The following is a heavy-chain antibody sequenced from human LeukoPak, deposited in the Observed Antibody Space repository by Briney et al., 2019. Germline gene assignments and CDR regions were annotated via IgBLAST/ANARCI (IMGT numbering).Heavy chain of an antibody. J-gene: IGHJ6*02. V-gene: IGHV1-8*01. Sequence: ASVKVSCKASGYTFTSYDINWVRQATGQGLEWMGWMNPNSGNTGYAQKFQGRVTMTRNTPISTAYMEQSSLRSEDTAVYYCARTHYYDFWSGYIYGMDVWGQGTTVTVSS. CDR3: ARTHYYDFWSGYIYGMDV. CDR1: GYTFTSYD. CDR2: MNPNSGNT. D-gene: IGHD3-3*01.